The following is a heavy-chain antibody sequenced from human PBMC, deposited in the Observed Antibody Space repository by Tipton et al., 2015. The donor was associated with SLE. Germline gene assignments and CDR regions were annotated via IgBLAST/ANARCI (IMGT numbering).Heavy chain of an antibody. CDR2: IGTTRNR. D-gene: IGHD2-8*02. CDR1: GFPFSKYD. Sequence: GSLRLSCVTSGFPFSKYDMHWVRQVRGKGLEWVSSIGTTRNRYYSDSVRGRFTISRDDASYSLFLQMNRLRADDTAVYYCAKGYCTGENCKSHHLAIDYWGQGTLVTVSS. V-gene: IGHV3-13*04. CDR3: AKGYCTGENCKSHHLAIDY. J-gene: IGHJ4*02.